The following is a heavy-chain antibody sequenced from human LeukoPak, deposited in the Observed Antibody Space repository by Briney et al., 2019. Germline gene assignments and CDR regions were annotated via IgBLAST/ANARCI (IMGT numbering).Heavy chain of an antibody. Sequence: ASVKASCKASGYTFTDFYLRWVRQAPGQGLEWMGWLNPDSGGTNYAQNFQGRVTMTRDTSISTAYMELSRLRSDDTAVYYCARGVDSDYWGQGTLVTVSS. V-gene: IGHV1-2*02. CDR1: GYTFTDFY. J-gene: IGHJ4*02. CDR2: LNPDSGGT. CDR3: ARGVDSDY.